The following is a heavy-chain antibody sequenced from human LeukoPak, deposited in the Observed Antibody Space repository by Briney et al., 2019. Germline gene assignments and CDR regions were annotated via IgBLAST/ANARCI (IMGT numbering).Heavy chain of an antibody. D-gene: IGHD1-7*01. CDR1: GYTLTELS. V-gene: IGHV1-24*01. Sequence: ASVKVSCKVSGYTLTELSMHWVRQAPGKGLEWMGGFDPEDGETIYAQKFQGRVTMTEDTSTDTAYMELSSLRSEDTAVYYCASKPSITGTTSPFDYWGQGTLVTVSS. CDR2: FDPEDGET. J-gene: IGHJ4*02. CDR3: ASKPSITGTTSPFDY.